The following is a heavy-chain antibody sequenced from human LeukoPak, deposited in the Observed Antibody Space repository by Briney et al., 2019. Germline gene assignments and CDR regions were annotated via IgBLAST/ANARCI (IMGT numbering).Heavy chain of an antibody. D-gene: IGHD3-9*01. CDR2: INPNSCGT. Sequence: ASVKVSCKASGYTFTGYYMHWVRQAPGQGLEWMGRINPNSCGTNYAQKFQGRVTMTRDTSISTAYMELSRLRSDDTAVYYCASRLYYDILTGYSYYYGMDVWGQGTTVTVSS. J-gene: IGHJ6*02. CDR1: GYTFTGYY. V-gene: IGHV1-2*06. CDR3: ASRLYYDILTGYSYYYGMDV.